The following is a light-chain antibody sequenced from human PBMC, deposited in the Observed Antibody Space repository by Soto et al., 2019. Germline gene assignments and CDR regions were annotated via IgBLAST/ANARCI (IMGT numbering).Light chain of an antibody. Sequence: QSVLTQPASVSGSPGQSITISCTGTSSDVGRYDYVSWYQQHPGKAPKLMVSEVSHRPSGVSNRFSGSKSGNTASLTISGLQAEDEADYYCSSYPTMGTYVFGAGTKVTVL. J-gene: IGLJ1*01. V-gene: IGLV2-14*01. CDR2: EVS. CDR1: SSDVGRYDY. CDR3: SSYPTMGTYV.